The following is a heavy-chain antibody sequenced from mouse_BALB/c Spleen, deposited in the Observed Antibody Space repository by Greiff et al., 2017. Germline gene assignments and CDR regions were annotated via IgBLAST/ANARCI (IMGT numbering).Heavy chain of an antibody. J-gene: IGHJ2*01. CDR1: GFNIKDYY. CDR3: NALLRLQDY. D-gene: IGHD1-2*01. CDR2: IDPENGDT. V-gene: IGHV14-4*02. Sequence: VQLQQSGAELVRSGASVKLSCTASGFNIKDYYMHWVKQRPEQGLEWIGWIDPENGDTEYAPKFQGKATMTADTSSNTAYLQLSSLTSEDTAVYYCNALLRLQDYWGQGTTLTVSS.